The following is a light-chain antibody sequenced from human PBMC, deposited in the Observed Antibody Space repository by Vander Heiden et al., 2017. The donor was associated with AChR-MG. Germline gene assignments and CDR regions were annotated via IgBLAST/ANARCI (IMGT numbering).Light chain of an antibody. CDR3: QQYNKWPPLT. CDR2: GAS. V-gene: IGKV3-15*01. Sequence: EIVMTQSPVTLSVSPGEGATLSCRASQSVSSNLAWYQQKPGQAPRLLIYGASTRATGIPARFSGSGSGTEFTLTISSLQSEDFAVYYCQQYNKWPPLTFGGGTKVEIK. J-gene: IGKJ4*01. CDR1: QSVSSN.